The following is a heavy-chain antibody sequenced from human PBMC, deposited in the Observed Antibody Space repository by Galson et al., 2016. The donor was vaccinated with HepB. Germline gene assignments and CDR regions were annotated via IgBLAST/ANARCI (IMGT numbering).Heavy chain of an antibody. CDR2: GAYA. V-gene: IGHV3-64*02. CDR3: ARRHEYCPPVGCSVDY. J-gene: IGHJ4*02. D-gene: IGHD2/OR15-2a*01. Sequence: GAYAYYADSVKGRFTISRDNSNSMLFLQMSSLRADDTAVYYCARRHEYCPPVGCSVDYWGQGTLVSVSS.